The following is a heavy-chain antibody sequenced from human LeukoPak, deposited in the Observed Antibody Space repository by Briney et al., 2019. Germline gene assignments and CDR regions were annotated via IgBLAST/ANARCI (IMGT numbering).Heavy chain of an antibody. CDR2: ISSSSSTI. J-gene: IGHJ4*02. Sequence: GGSLRLSCAASGFTFSSYSMNWVRQAPGKGLEWVSFISSSSSTIYYADSVKGRFTISRDNAKNSLYMQMNSLRAEDTAVYYCARDRGGSYSAIDYWGQGTLVTVSS. V-gene: IGHV3-48*04. CDR3: ARDRGGSYSAIDY. CDR1: GFTFSSYS. D-gene: IGHD1-26*01.